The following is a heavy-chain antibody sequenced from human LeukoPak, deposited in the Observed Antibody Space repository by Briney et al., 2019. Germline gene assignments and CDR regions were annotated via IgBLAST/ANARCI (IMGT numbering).Heavy chain of an antibody. D-gene: IGHD3-10*01. CDR2: IKNRNRGRTT. CDR1: GFTFPDAW. Sequence: GGSLRLSCAASGFTFPDAWMHWVRQAPGQGLEWVGRIKNRNRGRTTDYTAPVKGRFTIPRDDSRDTVYLQMNSLKTDDTAVYYCVTDGGQLPYYFTYWGQGTLVTVSS. J-gene: IGHJ1*01. V-gene: IGHV3-15*01. CDR3: VTDGGQLPYYFTY.